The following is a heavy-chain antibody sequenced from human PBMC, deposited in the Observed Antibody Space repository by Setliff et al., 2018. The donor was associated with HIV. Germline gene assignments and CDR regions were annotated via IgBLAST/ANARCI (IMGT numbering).Heavy chain of an antibody. J-gene: IGHJ5*02. CDR2: INSDGSNK. V-gene: IGHV3-74*01. CDR3: AREGQEEWLAPSMYNWFDP. CDR1: GFTFSSYW. D-gene: IGHD6-19*01. Sequence: PGGSLRLSCAASGFTFSSYWMHWVRQAPGKGLVWVSRINSDGSNKYYADSVKGRFTISRDSAKNSLYLQMNSLRAEDTAVYYCAREGQEEWLAPSMYNWFDPWGQGTLVTVSS.